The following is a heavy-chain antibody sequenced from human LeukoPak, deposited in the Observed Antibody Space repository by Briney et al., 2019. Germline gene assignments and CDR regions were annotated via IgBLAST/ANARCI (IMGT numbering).Heavy chain of an antibody. D-gene: IGHD6-6*01. CDR1: GGCVRRGNYY. J-gene: IGHJ6*03. V-gene: IGHV4-61*02. CDR3: ARWSGSVTARNYYYYMDV. Sequence: PTETLSLTCTVSGGCVRRGNYYWTWIRQPAGSGVERIGRIYTSGTTDYNPSLRTRVTISVDASRNQFSLNLSSVTAADTAVYYCARWSGSVTARNYYYYMDVWGEGTTVTVSS. CDR2: IYTSGTT.